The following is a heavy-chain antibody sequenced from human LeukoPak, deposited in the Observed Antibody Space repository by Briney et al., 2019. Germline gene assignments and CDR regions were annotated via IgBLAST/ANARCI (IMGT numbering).Heavy chain of an antibody. J-gene: IGHJ4*02. CDR2: ISSGYST. Sequence: PGGSLRLSCAASGFTVSSNYMSWVRQAPGQGLEWVSIISSGYSTYYAAYMKGRVTTSRHHSKNTLYLQMNSLRAEDTAVYYCVRAWSGAQYYFDYWGQGTLVTVSS. D-gene: IGHD3-3*01. CDR3: VRAWSGAQYYFDY. V-gene: IGHV3-66*01. CDR1: GFTVSSNY.